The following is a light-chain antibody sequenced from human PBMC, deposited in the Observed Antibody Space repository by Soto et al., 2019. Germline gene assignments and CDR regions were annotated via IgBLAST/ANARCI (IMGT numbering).Light chain of an antibody. CDR2: EVS. CDR3: SSYTSSSTLYV. J-gene: IGLJ1*01. CDR1: SSDIGGYNY. Sequence: QSVLSQPASVSGSPGQSITISCAGTSSDIGGYNYGSWYQQHTGKAPRVMIYEVSNRPSGVSNRFSGSKSGNAASLTISGLQAEDEADYYCSSYTSSSTLYVFGSGTKVTVL. V-gene: IGLV2-14*01.